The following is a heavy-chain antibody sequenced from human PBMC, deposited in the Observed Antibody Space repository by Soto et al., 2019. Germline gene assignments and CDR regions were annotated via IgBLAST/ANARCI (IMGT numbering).Heavy chain of an antibody. Sequence: PGGSLRLSCAASGFIFEDYGMNWVRQTPDKGLEWVSFINWSGVDTRYGDSVKGRFTVSRDNSKNTLYLQMNSLRAEDTAVYYCAKDAVPAAMEPSWFDPWGQGTLVTVSS. D-gene: IGHD2-2*01. CDR2: INWSGVDT. J-gene: IGHJ5*02. V-gene: IGHV3-20*04. CDR3: AKDAVPAAMEPSWFDP. CDR1: GFIFEDYG.